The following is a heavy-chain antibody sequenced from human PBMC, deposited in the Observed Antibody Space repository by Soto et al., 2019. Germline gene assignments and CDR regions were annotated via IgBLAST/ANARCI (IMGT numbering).Heavy chain of an antibody. Sequence: QVQLQESGPGLVKPSQTLSLTCTVSGGSISSGGYYWSWIRQHPGKGLEWIGYIYYSGSTYYNPSLTSRVTISVDTSKNHFSLKLSSLTAADTAVYYCARDLQYSRLFYGMDVWGQGTTVTVSS. CDR3: ARDLQYSRLFYGMDV. J-gene: IGHJ6*02. CDR1: GGSISSGGYY. V-gene: IGHV4-31*03. D-gene: IGHD6-13*01. CDR2: IYYSGST.